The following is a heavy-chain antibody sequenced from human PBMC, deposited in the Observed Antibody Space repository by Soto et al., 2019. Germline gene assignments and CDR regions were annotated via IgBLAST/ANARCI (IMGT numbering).Heavy chain of an antibody. V-gene: IGHV3-7*01. CDR2: IKQDGSEK. CDR3: ARDIFCGRDSCYCFTYHI. CDR1: GFTFSSYW. D-gene: IGHD2-15*01. Sequence: GGSLRLSCAASGFTFSSYWMSWVRQAPGKGLEWVANIKQDGSEKYYVGSVKGRFTISRDNAKNSLYLQMDSLRAEDTAVYYCARDIFCGRDSCYCFTYHIWGQGTMVTVSS. J-gene: IGHJ3*02.